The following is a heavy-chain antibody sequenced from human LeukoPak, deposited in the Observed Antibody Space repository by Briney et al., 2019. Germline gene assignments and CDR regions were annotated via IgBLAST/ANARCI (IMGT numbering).Heavy chain of an antibody. D-gene: IGHD6-6*01. CDR2: IRYDGSNK. Sequence: GGSLRLSCAASGFTFSSYGMHWVRQAPGKGLEWVAFIRYDGSNKYYADSVKGRFTISRDNSKNTLYLQMNSLRAEDTAVYYCAKLPDSSSVDYWGQGTLVTVSS. V-gene: IGHV3-30*02. CDR1: GFTFSSYG. J-gene: IGHJ4*02. CDR3: AKLPDSSSVDY.